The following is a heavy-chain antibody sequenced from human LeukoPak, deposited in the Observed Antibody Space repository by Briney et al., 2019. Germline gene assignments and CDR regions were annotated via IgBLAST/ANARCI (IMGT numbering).Heavy chain of an antibody. V-gene: IGHV1-46*01. CDR2: INPSGGST. J-gene: IGHJ4*02. Sequence: ASVKVSCKASGYTFTSYYMHWVRQAPGQGLGWMGIINPSGGSTSYAQKFQGRVTMTRDTSTSTVYMELSSLRSEDTAVYYCARGGITMIVVVTSYLDYWGQGTLVTVSS. D-gene: IGHD3-22*01. CDR1: GYTFTSYY. CDR3: ARGGITMIVVVTSYLDY.